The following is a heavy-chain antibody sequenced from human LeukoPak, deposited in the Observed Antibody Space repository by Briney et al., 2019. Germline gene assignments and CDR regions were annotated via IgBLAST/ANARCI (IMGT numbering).Heavy chain of an antibody. CDR1: GFTFSSYS. V-gene: IGHV3-21*01. Sequence: GGSLRLSCAASGFTFSSYSMNWVRQAPGKGLEWVSSISSSSSYIYYADSVKGRFTISRDNAKNSLYLQMNSLRAEDTAVYYCARDRGYYDFWSGYYISPDFDIWGQGTMVTVSS. J-gene: IGHJ3*02. CDR3: ARDRGYYDFWSGYYISPDFDI. CDR2: ISSSSSYI. D-gene: IGHD3-3*01.